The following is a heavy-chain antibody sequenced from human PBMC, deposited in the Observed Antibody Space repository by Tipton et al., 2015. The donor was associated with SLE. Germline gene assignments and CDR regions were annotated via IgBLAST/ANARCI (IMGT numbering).Heavy chain of an antibody. CDR3: ARDRGYCSSTSCLPDAFDI. J-gene: IGHJ3*02. Sequence: SLRLSCATSGFTFSSYSMNWVRQAPGKGLEWVSSISSSSSYIYYADSVKGRFTISRDNAKNSLYLQMNSLRAEDTAVYYCARDRGYCSSTSCLPDAFDIWGQGTMVTVSS. CDR1: GFTFSSYS. CDR2: ISSSSSYI. D-gene: IGHD2-2*01. V-gene: IGHV3-21*01.